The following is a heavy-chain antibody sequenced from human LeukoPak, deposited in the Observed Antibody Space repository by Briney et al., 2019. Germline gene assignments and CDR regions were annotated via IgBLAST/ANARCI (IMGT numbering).Heavy chain of an antibody. D-gene: IGHD2-21*02. CDR2: ISSSSKYI. J-gene: IGHJ4*02. CDR1: GFTFSSYS. V-gene: IGHV3-21*01. Sequence: GGSLRLSCAASGFTFSSYSMNWVRQAPGKGLEWVSSISSSSKYIYDADSVKGRFTVSRDNAKNSLYLQMNSLRAEDTAVYYCARDYLYCGGDCFVDDWGQGSLVTVSS. CDR3: ARDYLYCGGDCFVDD.